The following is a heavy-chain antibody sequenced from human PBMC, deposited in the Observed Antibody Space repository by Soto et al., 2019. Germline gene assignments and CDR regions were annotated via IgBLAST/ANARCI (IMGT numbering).Heavy chain of an antibody. CDR3: ARSPAHY. CDR2: INHSGST. J-gene: IGHJ4*02. CDR1: GGSVSGYY. V-gene: IGHV4-34*01. Sequence: ETLSLTCAVYGGSVSGYYWSWIRQPPGKGLEWIGEINHSGSTNYNPSLKSRVTISVDTSKNQFSLKLSSVTAADTAVYYCARSPAHYWGQGTLVTVSS.